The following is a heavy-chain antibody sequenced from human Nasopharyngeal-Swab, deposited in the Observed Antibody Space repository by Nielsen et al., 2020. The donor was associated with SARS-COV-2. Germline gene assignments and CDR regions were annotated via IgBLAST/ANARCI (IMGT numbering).Heavy chain of an antibody. CDR3: ARGVEVGVPYYYYGVDV. D-gene: IGHD3-3*01. J-gene: IGHJ6*02. V-gene: IGHV3-21*01. CDR2: ISSSSSYI. Sequence: GESLKISCAASGFTFSSYSMNWVRQAPGKGLEWVSSISSSSSYIYYADSVKGRFTISRDNAKNSLYLQMNSLRAEDTAVYYCARGVEVGVPYYYYGVDVWGQGTTVTVSS. CDR1: GFTFSSYS.